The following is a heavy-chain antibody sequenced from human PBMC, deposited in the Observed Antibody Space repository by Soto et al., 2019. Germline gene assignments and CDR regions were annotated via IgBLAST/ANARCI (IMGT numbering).Heavy chain of an antibody. J-gene: IGHJ4*02. Sequence: QVQLQESGPGLVKPSETLSLTCTVSGGSISSYYWSWIRQSPGKGLEWIGYSLYSGSTTYNPSLKSRVTISVHTSKNQFSLKLSSVTAADTAVYYCARRYGEFNFDYWGQGTLVTVSS. D-gene: IGHD3-10*01. CDR3: ARRYGEFNFDY. CDR1: GGSISSYY. V-gene: IGHV4-59*01. CDR2: SLYSGST.